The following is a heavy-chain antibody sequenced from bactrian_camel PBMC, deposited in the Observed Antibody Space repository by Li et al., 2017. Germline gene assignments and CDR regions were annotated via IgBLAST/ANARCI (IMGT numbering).Heavy chain of an antibody. Sequence: DVQLVESGGGSVQAGGSLRLSCVASEYPARFMGWFRQAPGKEREGVATIGSGGGAPSYADSVKGRFTISQDSAKNTVYLQIDSLKPEDTAVYFCAARWWYDCHVGSPEIDFAYWGQGTQVTVS. V-gene: IGHV3S40*01. D-gene: IGHD3*01. CDR1: EYPARF. CDR2: IGSGGGAP. J-gene: IGHJ6*01. CDR3: AARWWYDCHVGSPEIDFAY.